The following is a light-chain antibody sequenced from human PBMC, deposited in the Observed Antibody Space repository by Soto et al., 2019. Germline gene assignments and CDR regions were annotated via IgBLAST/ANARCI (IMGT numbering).Light chain of an antibody. CDR1: SSDVGGYNY. V-gene: IGLV2-8*01. Sequence: QSVLTQPPSASGSPGQSVTISCTGTSSDVGGYNYVSWYQQHPGKAPELIIYEVNNRPSGVPDRFSGSKSGNTASLTVSGLQAEDEADYYCSSYADSNNLVFGGGTKLTDL. J-gene: IGLJ2*01. CDR3: SSYADSNNLV. CDR2: EVN.